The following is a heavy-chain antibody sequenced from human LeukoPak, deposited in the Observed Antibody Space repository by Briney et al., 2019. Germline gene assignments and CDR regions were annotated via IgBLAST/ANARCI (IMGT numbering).Heavy chain of an antibody. D-gene: IGHD6-19*01. Sequence: GGSLRLSCAASGFTFSNYAMSWVRQAPGKGLEWVSAISGSGGGTYYAGSVKGRFTISRDNSKNTLYLQMNSLRAEDTAVYYCAGEKLAVAGPFDYWGQGTLVTVSS. CDR1: GFTFSNYA. CDR2: ISGSGGGT. V-gene: IGHV3-23*01. J-gene: IGHJ4*02. CDR3: AGEKLAVAGPFDY.